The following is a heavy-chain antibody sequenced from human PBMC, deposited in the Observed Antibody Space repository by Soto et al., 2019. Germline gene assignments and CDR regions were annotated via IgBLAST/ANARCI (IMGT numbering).Heavy chain of an antibody. D-gene: IGHD2-2*03. Sequence: PSETLSLTCTVSGCSVSSSSYSWGWIRQSPGKGLEWIGTIYSSENTYYNPSLLSRVTISVDTSKNEFSLRLGSVTAADTAVYYCARLNGYCISTNCHGYYGMDVWGQGTTVTVPS. J-gene: IGHJ6*02. CDR2: IYSSENT. V-gene: IGHV4-39*01. CDR1: GCSVSSSSYS. CDR3: ARLNGYCISTNCHGYYGMDV.